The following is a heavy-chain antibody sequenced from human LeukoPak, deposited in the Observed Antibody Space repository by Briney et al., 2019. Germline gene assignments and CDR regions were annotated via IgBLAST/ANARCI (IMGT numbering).Heavy chain of an antibody. CDR3: ASTEVVPYYFDY. Sequence: PSETLSLTCTVSGGSISSYYWSWIRQPPGKGLEWIGYIYYSGSTSYNPSLKSRVTISLDTSKNQFSLKLSSVTAADTAVYYCASTEVVPYYFDYWGQGTLVTVSS. V-gene: IGHV4-59*01. CDR2: IYYSGST. D-gene: IGHD2-21*01. J-gene: IGHJ4*02. CDR1: GGSISSYY.